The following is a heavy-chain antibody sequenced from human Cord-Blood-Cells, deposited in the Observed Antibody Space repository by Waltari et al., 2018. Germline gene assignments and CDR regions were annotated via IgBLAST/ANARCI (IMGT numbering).Heavy chain of an antibody. V-gene: IGHV4-59*01. J-gene: IGHJ3*02. CDR2: YYSGST. Sequence: YYSGSTNYNPSLKSRVTISVDTSKNQFSLKLSSVTAADTAVYYCARDEYCSSTSCYDRAFDIWGQGTMVTVSS. D-gene: IGHD2-2*01. CDR3: ARDEYCSSTSCYDRAFDI.